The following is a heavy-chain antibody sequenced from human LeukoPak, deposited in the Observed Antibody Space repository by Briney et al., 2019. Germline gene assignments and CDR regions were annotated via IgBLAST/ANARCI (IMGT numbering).Heavy chain of an antibody. V-gene: IGHV1-2*02. CDR1: GYTFTGYY. Sequence: ASVKVSCKASGYTFTGYYMHWVRQAPGQGLEWMGWINPNSGGTNYAQKFQGRVTMTRDTSISTAYMELSRLRSDDTAVYCCARGEIQLWSTFDYWGQGTLVTVSS. D-gene: IGHD5-18*01. CDR3: ARGEIQLWSTFDY. J-gene: IGHJ4*02. CDR2: INPNSGGT.